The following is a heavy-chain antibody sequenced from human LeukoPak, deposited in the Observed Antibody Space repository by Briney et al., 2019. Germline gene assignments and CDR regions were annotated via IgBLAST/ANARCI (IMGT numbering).Heavy chain of an antibody. CDR2: IYYSGST. Sequence: PSETLSLTCTVSGGSISSYYWSWIRQPPGKGLEWIGYIYYSGSTNYNPSLKSRVTISVDTSKNQFSLKLSSVTAADTAVYYCARVGKWLREYYFDYWGQGTLVTASS. CDR3: ARVGKWLREYYFDY. CDR1: GGSISSYY. V-gene: IGHV4-59*08. D-gene: IGHD3-22*01. J-gene: IGHJ4*02.